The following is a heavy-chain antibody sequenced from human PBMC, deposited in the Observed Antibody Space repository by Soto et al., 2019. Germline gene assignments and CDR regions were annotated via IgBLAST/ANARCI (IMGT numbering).Heavy chain of an antibody. V-gene: IGHV3-30*18. D-gene: IGHD2-15*01. J-gene: IGHJ6*02. CDR3: AKMIWRSGGSCYSRCNYYYGMDV. Sequence: GGSLRLSCAASGFTFSSYGMHWVRQAPGKGLEWVAVISYDGSNKYYADSVKGRFTISRDNSKNTLYLQMNSLRAEDTAVYYCAKMIWRSGGSCYSRCNYYYGMDVWGQGTTVTVSS. CDR1: GFTFSSYG. CDR2: ISYDGSNK.